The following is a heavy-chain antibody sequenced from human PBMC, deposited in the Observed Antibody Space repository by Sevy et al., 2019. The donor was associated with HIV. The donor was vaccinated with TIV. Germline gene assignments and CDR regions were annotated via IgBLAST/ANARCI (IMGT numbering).Heavy chain of an antibody. V-gene: IGHV4-61*02. CDR2: ISASGTT. CDR3: VKEHFDWLLPSYYFDL. D-gene: IGHD3-9*01. CDR1: GGSISTVDYY. Sequence: SESLSLTCTMSGGSISTVDYYSSWIRQPAGNGLEWIGRISASGTTTYNPSLESRVSMSVDTSKNQFSLKLTSVTAAGTTMYYCVKEHFDWLLPSYYFDLWGRGTLVLVSS. J-gene: IGHJ2*01.